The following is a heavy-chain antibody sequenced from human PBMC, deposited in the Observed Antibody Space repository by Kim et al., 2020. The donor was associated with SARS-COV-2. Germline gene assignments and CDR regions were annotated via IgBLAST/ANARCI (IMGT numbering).Heavy chain of an antibody. Sequence: VGTLSLSCAASGFTFSNYALHWVRQAPGKGLDWVAVISYDGSNKYYADSVKGRFTISRDNSKDTLYLHMNSLRIDDTALYYCETDLAQWLASRYFYGMDVWGQGTTVTVSS. V-gene: IGHV3-30*04. J-gene: IGHJ6*02. CDR3: ETDLAQWLASRYFYGMDV. CDR2: ISYDGSNK. D-gene: IGHD6-19*01. CDR1: GFTFSNYA.